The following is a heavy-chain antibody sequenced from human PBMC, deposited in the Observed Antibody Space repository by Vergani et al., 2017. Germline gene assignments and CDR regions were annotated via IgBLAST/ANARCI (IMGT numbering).Heavy chain of an antibody. J-gene: IGHJ4*02. Sequence: QVQLQESGPGLVKPSETLSLTCAVSGYSISSGYYWGWSRQPPGKGLEWIGSIYHSGSTYYSPSLKSRVTISVDTSKNQFSLKLRSVSAADTAVYYCARLVSSSTIDYWGQGTLVTVSS. CDR3: ARLVSSSTIDY. CDR2: IYHSGST. V-gene: IGHV4-38-2*01. D-gene: IGHD6-13*01. CDR1: GYSISSGYY.